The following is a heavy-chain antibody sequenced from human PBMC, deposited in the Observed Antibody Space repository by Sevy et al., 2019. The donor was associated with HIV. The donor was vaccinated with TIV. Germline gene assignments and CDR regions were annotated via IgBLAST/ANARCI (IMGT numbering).Heavy chain of an antibody. CDR3: AKWDADRRWYFDY. V-gene: IGHV3-21*01. CDR1: GFTFSSYN. D-gene: IGHD1-26*01. Sequence: GGSLRFSCAASGFTFSSYNMNWVRQAPGKGLEWVSSISGSSDYVFYADSVKGQFTISRDNDKNSLYFQMNSVRAEDTAVYYCAKWDADRRWYFDYWGQGTLVTVSS. CDR2: ISGSSDYV. J-gene: IGHJ4*02.